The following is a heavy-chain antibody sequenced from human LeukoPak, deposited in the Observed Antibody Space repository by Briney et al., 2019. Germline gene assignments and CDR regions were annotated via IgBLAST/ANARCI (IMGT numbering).Heavy chain of an antibody. Sequence: GGSLRLSCAASGFTFSSYWMHWVRQAPGKGLVWVSRINSDGSNTSYADSVKGRFTISRDNAKNTLYLQMNSLRAEDTAVYYCARDLQLVMAHYDGMDVWGKGTTVTVSS. CDR1: GFTFSSYW. J-gene: IGHJ6*04. CDR3: ARDLQLVMAHYDGMDV. V-gene: IGHV3-74*01. CDR2: INSDGSNT. D-gene: IGHD3-9*01.